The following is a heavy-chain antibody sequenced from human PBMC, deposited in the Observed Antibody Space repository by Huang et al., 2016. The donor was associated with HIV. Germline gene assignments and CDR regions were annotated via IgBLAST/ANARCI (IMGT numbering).Heavy chain of an antibody. CDR2: MSYSGSP. J-gene: IGHJ4*02. V-gene: IGHV4-39*01. D-gene: IGHD3-22*01. CDR3: ARRQGSGYYFYFDY. CDR1: GGSIKSRNYY. Sequence: QLQLQESGPGLVKPSDTLSLNCTISGGSIKSRNYYWGWVRQAPGTGLEWIGDMSYSGSPYYNPSLRSRVSLSVDTSKNQVTLKVNAVIAADTAVYYCARRQGSGYYFYFDYWGRGIPVTVSA.